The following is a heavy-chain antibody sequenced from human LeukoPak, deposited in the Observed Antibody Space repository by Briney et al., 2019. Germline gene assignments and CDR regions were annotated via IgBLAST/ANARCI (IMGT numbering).Heavy chain of an antibody. CDR3: ARVSSGWYGY. J-gene: IGHJ1*01. Sequence: PGGSPRLSCAASGFTFSSYGMHWVRQAPGKGLEYVSAISSNGGSTNYANSVKGRFTISRDNSKNTLYLQMGSLRTEDMAVYYCARVSSGWYGYWGQGTLVTVSS. CDR1: GFTFSSYG. V-gene: IGHV3-64*01. CDR2: ISSNGGST. D-gene: IGHD6-19*01.